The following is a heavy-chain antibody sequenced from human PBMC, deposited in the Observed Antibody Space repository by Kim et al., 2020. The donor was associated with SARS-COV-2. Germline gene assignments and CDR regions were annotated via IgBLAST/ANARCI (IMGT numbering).Heavy chain of an antibody. CDR2: IFYDDRT. J-gene: IGHJ4*02. D-gene: IGHD3-3*01. V-gene: IGHV4-59*08. CDR3: ARGDFWSGPFEN. Sequence: SETLSLTCAASGDFSNSYYWTWFRQPPGKGLEWIGYIFYDDRTNYNPSLKSRVNISVDRSKKQFSLRLSSVTAADTAVYYCARGDFWSGPFENWSQGTLV. CDR1: GDFSNSYY.